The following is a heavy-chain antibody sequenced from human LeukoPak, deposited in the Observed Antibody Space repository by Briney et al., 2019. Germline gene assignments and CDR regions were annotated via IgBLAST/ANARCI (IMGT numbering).Heavy chain of an antibody. CDR3: ARDRAAGPYYFDY. CDR2: ISAYNGNT. CDR1: DYTFSNYG. D-gene: IGHD6-13*01. J-gene: IGHJ4*02. V-gene: IGHV1-18*01. Sequence: ASVKVSCKASDYTFSNYGITWVRQAPGQGLEWMGWISAYNGNTNYAQRLQGRVTMTTDTSTSTAYMELRSLRSDDTAVYYCARDRAAGPYYFDYWGQGTLVTVSS.